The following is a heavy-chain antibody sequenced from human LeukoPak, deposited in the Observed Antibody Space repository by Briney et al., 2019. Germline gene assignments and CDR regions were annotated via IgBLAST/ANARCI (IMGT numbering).Heavy chain of an antibody. J-gene: IGHJ5*02. D-gene: IGHD5-18*01. V-gene: IGHV3-53*01. CDR2: IYSGGST. Sequence: GGSLRLSCAASGFTVSSNYMSWVRQAPGKGLEWVSVIYSGGSTYYADSVKGRFTISRDNSKNTLYLQMDSLRAEDTAVYFCAKGDVDTAMVQFHPWGQGTLVTVSS. CDR3: AKGDVDTAMVQFHP. CDR1: GFTVSSNY.